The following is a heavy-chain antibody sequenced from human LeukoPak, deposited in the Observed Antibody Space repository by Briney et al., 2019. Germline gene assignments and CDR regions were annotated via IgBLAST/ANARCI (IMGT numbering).Heavy chain of an antibody. V-gene: IGHV4-59*01. J-gene: IGHJ4*02. CDR3: ARLGTCSGGHCLPDY. Sequence: SETLSLTCTVSGGSISSYHWSWIRQPPGKGLESIGYIHYSGKTDYNPSLKSRVTISVDTSKNQFSLKLTSVTAADTAVYYCARLGTCSGGHCLPDYWGQGTLVTVSS. D-gene: IGHD2-15*01. CDR1: GGSISSYH. CDR2: IHYSGKT.